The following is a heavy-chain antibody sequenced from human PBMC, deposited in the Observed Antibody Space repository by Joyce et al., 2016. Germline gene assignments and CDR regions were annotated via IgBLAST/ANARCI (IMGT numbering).Heavy chain of an antibody. CDR2: IYLSGTT. Sequence: QVRLQESGPGLVKPSQTLSLTCTVSGDSINSGVYYWSWIRQPAGKALEWIGRIYLSGTTNYNPSLKSRVSMSIDASKNQFSLRLSSVTAADTAVYYCARERVDYGDFKSSYLDPWGRGVLVTVSS. CDR3: ARERVDYGDFKSSYLDP. D-gene: IGHD4-17*01. V-gene: IGHV4-61*02. J-gene: IGHJ2*01. CDR1: GDSINSGVYY.